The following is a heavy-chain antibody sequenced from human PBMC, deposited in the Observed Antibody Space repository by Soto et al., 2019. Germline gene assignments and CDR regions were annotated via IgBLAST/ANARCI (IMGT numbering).Heavy chain of an antibody. CDR2: ISSSSSYI. Sequence: NPGGSLRLSCAASGFTFSSYSMNWVRQAPGKGLEWVSSISSSSSYIYYADSVKGRFTISRDNAKNSLYLQMNSLRAEDTAVYYSARVVLGEYFDWLSFAPLDYWGQGTLVTVSS. V-gene: IGHV3-21*01. J-gene: IGHJ4*02. D-gene: IGHD3-9*01. CDR1: GFTFSSYS. CDR3: ARVVLGEYFDWLSFAPLDY.